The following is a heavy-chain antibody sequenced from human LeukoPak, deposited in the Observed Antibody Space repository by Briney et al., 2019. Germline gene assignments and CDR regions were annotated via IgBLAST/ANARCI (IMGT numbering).Heavy chain of an antibody. Sequence: SDTLSLTCTVSGDSISGYYWHWIRQPPGKGLEWIAYIFYSGSANYNPSLKSRVTISVDTSKNQFSLKLGSVTAADTAVYYCARDRSVSARLFDYWGQGTLVTVSS. D-gene: IGHD6-6*01. V-gene: IGHV4-59*01. CDR3: ARDRSVSARLFDY. J-gene: IGHJ4*02. CDR2: IFYSGSA. CDR1: GDSISGYY.